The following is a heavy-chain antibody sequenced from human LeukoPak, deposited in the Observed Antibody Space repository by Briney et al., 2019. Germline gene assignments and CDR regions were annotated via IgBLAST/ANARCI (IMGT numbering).Heavy chain of an antibody. CDR3: ARDWCGGGSCYYFDH. Sequence: PGRSLRLSCAASRFTFTDYGMHWVRQPPGKGLEWVALIWYDGSGKYYADSVKGRFTISRDNSKNTLYLQMNSLRAEDTAVYYCARDWCGGGSCYYFDHWGQGTRVTVSS. J-gene: IGHJ4*02. CDR1: RFTFTDYG. V-gene: IGHV3-33*01. CDR2: IWYDGSGK. D-gene: IGHD2-15*01.